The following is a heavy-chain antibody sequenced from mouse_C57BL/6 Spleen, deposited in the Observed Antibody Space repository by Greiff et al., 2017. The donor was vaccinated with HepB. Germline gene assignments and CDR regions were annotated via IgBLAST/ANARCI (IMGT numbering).Heavy chain of an antibody. CDR1: GYTFTSYW. D-gene: IGHD2-4*01. J-gene: IGHJ2*01. Sequence: QVQLKQPGAELVKPGASVKMSCKASGYTFTSYWITWVKQRPGQGLEWIGDIYPGSGSTNYNEKFKSKATLTVDTSSSTAYMQLSSLTSEDSAVYYCARIYYDYDPYYFDYWGQGTTLTVSS. CDR2: IYPGSGST. CDR3: ARIYYDYDPYYFDY. V-gene: IGHV1-55*01.